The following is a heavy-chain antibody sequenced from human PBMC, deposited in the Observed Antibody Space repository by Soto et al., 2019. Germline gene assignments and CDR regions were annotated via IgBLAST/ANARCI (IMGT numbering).Heavy chain of an antibody. CDR3: ARVSLRYCSSTSCRPDY. CDR2: INHSGST. Sequence: PSETLSLTCAVYGGSFSGYYWSWIRQPPGKGLEWIGEINHSGSTNYNPSLKSRVTISVDTSKNQFSLKLSSVTAADTAVYYCARVSLRYCSSTSCRPDYWGQGTLVTVSS. D-gene: IGHD2-2*01. V-gene: IGHV4-34*01. J-gene: IGHJ4*02. CDR1: GGSFSGYY.